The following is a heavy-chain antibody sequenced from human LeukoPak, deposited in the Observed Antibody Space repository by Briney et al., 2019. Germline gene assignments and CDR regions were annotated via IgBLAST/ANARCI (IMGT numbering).Heavy chain of an antibody. CDR3: ARAGSHWHYVY. CDR1: GFTFSGFS. V-gene: IGHV3-7*01. Sequence: GGSLRLSCAASGFTFSGFSMSWVRQSPTKGLEWVANIKQDGSERYYVDSVKGRFTISRDNAKNSLSLQMNNLRVEDTAVYYCARAGSHWHYVYWGRGTVVTVSS. J-gene: IGHJ4*02. D-gene: IGHD3-10*01. CDR2: IKQDGSER.